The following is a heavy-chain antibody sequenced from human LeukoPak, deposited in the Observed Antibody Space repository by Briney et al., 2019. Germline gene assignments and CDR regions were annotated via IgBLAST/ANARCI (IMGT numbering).Heavy chain of an antibody. CDR2: YKRKPNSYAT. CDR1: GFPFSGSP. V-gene: IGHV3-73*01. Sequence: GGSLILSCGVSGFPFSGSPMQWVPQASGKGVEWVGRYKRKPNSYATAYAASMKGRFTIYRDDSKNTAYLQMNSLKTEDTAVYYCTRPQSSSWYAYWGQGTLPTVSS. CDR3: TRPQSSSWYAY. J-gene: IGHJ4*02. D-gene: IGHD6-13*01.